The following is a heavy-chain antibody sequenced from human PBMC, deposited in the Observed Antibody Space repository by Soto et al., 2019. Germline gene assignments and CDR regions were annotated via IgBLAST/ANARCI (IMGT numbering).Heavy chain of an antibody. CDR2: INPSGGST. CDR1: GGTFGIYA. D-gene: IGHD2-2*01. V-gene: IGHV1-46*01. J-gene: IGHJ6*02. Sequence: GASVKVSCKASGGTFGIYAITWVRQAPGQGLEWMGIINPSGGSTSYAQKFQGRVTMTRDTPTSTVYMELSSLSSEDTAVYYCARDRDIVLVPAATYSYGMDVWGQGTTVTVSS. CDR3: ARDRDIVLVPAATYSYGMDV.